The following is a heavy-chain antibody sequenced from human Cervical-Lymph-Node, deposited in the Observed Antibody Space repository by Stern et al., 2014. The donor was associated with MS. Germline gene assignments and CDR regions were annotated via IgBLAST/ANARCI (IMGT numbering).Heavy chain of an antibody. J-gene: IGHJ4*02. CDR1: GFIFSTYA. Sequence: QLVQSGGGVVQPGRSLRLSCAASGFIFSTYAMQWVRQAPGKGLEWVALISNDGGTTYNADSVKGRFTISRDNSRNTLFLQMKALRGEDTAIYYCAREMATTTGMDYWGQGTLVTVSS. CDR2: ISNDGGTT. D-gene: IGHD5-24*01. V-gene: IGHV3-30-3*01. CDR3: AREMATTTGMDY.